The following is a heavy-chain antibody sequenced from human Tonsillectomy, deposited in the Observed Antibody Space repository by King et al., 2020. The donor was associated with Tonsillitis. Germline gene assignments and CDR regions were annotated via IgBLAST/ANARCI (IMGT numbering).Heavy chain of an antibody. J-gene: IGHJ4*02. CDR3: ARSRGGVGARPNFDY. CDR1: GFTFSNYA. Sequence: VQLVESGGGVVQPGRSLRLSCAASGFTFSNYAMHWVRQAPGKGLEWVAVIWYDGSARFYADSVKGRFTISRDNSKNTLYLQMTSLRAEDTALYYCARSRGGVGARPNFDYWGQGTLVTVSS. V-gene: IGHV3-33*08. CDR2: IWYDGSAR. D-gene: IGHD1-26*01.